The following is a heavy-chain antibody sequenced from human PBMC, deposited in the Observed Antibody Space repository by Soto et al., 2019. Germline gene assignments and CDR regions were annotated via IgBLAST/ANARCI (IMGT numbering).Heavy chain of an antibody. Sequence: SGGSLRLSCAASGFTFSSYSMNWVRQAPGKGLEWVSSISSSSSYIYYADSVKGRFTISRDNAKNSLYLQMNSLRAEDTAVYYCARDPNYYGSGRHPYYFDYWGQGTLVTV. D-gene: IGHD3-10*01. J-gene: IGHJ4*02. V-gene: IGHV3-21*01. CDR3: ARDPNYYGSGRHPYYFDY. CDR2: ISSSSSYI. CDR1: GFTFSSYS.